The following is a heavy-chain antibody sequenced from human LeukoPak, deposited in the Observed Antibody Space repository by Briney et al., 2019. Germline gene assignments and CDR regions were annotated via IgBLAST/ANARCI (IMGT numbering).Heavy chain of an antibody. J-gene: IGHJ4*02. Sequence: SETLSLTCAVYGGSFSGYYWSWIRQPPGKGLEWIGEINHSGSTNYNPSLKSRVTISVDTSKNQFSLKLSSVTAADTAVHYCARGIAVFDYWGQGTLVTVSS. CDR1: GGSFSGYY. CDR2: INHSGST. CDR3: ARGIAVFDY. D-gene: IGHD6-19*01. V-gene: IGHV4-34*01.